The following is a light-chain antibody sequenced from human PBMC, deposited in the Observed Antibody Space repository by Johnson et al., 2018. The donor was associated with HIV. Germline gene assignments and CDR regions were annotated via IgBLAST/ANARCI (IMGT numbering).Light chain of an antibody. V-gene: IGLV1-51*02. CDR1: SSNIGNNY. Sequence: QLVLTQPPSVSAAPGQKVTISCSGSSSNIGNNYVSWYQQLPGTAPKLLIYENNKRPSGIPDRFSGSKSGTSATLGITGLQTGDEADYYCGTWDSSLSTGYVFGTGTKVPVL. J-gene: IGLJ1*01. CDR2: ENN. CDR3: GTWDSSLSTGYV.